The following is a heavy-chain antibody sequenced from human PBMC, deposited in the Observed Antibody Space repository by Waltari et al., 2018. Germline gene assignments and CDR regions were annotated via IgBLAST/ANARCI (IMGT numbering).Heavy chain of an antibody. D-gene: IGHD1-26*01. CDR2: ISSSGSTI. Sequence: EVQLVESGGGLVQPGGSLRLSCAASGFTFSSYEMNWVRQAPGKGLEWVSYISSSGSTIYYADSVKGRFTISRDNAKNSLYLQMNSLRAEDTAVYYCARDLLGPVTGRGAESRIDYWGQGTLVTVSS. CDR1: GFTFSSYE. CDR3: ARDLLGPVTGRGAESRIDY. V-gene: IGHV3-48*03. J-gene: IGHJ4*02.